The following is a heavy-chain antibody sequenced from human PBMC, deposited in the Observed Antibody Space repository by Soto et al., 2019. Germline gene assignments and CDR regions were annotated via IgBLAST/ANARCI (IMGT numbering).Heavy chain of an antibody. V-gene: IGHV4-31*03. CDR2: IYYSGST. Sequence: QVQLQESGPGLVKPSQTLSLTCTVSGGSISSGGYYWSWIRQHPGKGLEWIGYIYYSGSTYYNPSLKSRVTISLDTSKNQFSLKLSSVTAADTAVYYCARDRDYDSSGYYRPQFDYWGQGTLVTVSS. CDR3: ARDRDYDSSGYYRPQFDY. J-gene: IGHJ4*02. D-gene: IGHD3-22*01. CDR1: GGSISSGGYY.